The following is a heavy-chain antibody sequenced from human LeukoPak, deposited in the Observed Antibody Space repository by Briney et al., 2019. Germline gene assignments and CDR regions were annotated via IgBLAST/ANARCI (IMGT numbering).Heavy chain of an antibody. CDR1: GFTFNTYA. D-gene: IGHD6-19*01. CDR3: AKEQMMYSSSPFDY. Sequence: GGSLRLSCAASGFTFNTYAMSWVRQAPGKGLEWVSAISTGGVNTYYTDSAKGRFTISRDNSKNTLYLQMNSLRAEDTAVYFCAKEQMMYSSSPFDYWGQGTLVTVSA. V-gene: IGHV3-23*01. CDR2: ISTGGVNT. J-gene: IGHJ4*02.